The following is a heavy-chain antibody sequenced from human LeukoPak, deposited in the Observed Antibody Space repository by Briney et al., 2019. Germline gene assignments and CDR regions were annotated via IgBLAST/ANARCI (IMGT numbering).Heavy chain of an antibody. CDR1: GFTVSSSY. CDR2: IYSGGST. CDR3: ARALVAISSYDSSGYAT. D-gene: IGHD3-22*01. Sequence: GGSLRLSCAASGFTVSSSYMSWVRQAPGKGLEWVSVIYSGGSTYYADSVKGRFTISRDNSKNTLYLQMNSLRAEDTAVYYCARALVAISSYDSSGYATWGQGTLVTVSS. J-gene: IGHJ5*02. V-gene: IGHV3-53*01.